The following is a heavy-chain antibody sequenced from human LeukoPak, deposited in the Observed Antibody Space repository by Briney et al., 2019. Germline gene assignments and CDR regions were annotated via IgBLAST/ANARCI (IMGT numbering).Heavy chain of an antibody. Sequence: GGSLRLSCAASGFMFSKYAMSWVRQAPGRRLEWVSSVSNSGDYIHYADSVKGRFTISRDNSKNSLYLQMNSLRAEDTAVYYCARALIGYYFDYWGQGTLVTVSS. CDR3: ARALIGYYFDY. J-gene: IGHJ4*02. CDR1: GFMFSKYA. V-gene: IGHV3-21*06. D-gene: IGHD2-8*01. CDR2: VSNSGDYI.